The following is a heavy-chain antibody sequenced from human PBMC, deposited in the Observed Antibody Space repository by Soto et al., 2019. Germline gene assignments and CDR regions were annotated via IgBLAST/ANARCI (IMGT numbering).Heavy chain of an antibody. Sequence: SETLSLTCAVYGGSFSGYYWSWIRQPPGKGLEWIGEINHSGSTNYNPSLKSRVTISVDTSKNQFSLKLSSVTAADTAVYYCARGLREYQLLRGGWTKWGQGTLVTVSS. J-gene: IGHJ4*02. V-gene: IGHV4-34*01. CDR3: ARGLREYQLLRGGWTK. CDR2: INHSGST. CDR1: GGSFSGYY. D-gene: IGHD2-2*01.